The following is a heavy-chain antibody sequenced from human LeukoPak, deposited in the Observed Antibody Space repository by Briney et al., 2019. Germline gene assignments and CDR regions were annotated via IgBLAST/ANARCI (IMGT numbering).Heavy chain of an antibody. Sequence: GGSLRLSCAASGFTFSSYSMNWVRQAPGKGLEWVSYISSSSSTIYCADSVKGRFTISRDNAKNSLYLQMNSLRAEDTAVYYCARDLGINRGPPGYWGQGTLVTVSS. D-gene: IGHD3-10*01. CDR2: ISSSSSTI. CDR3: ARDLGINRGPPGY. V-gene: IGHV3-48*04. CDR1: GFTFSSYS. J-gene: IGHJ4*02.